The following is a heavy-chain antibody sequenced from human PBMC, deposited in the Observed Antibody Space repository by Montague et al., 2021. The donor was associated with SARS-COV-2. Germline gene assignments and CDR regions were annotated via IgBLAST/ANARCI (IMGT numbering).Heavy chain of an antibody. D-gene: IGHD3-22*01. CDR2: IYDSGST. J-gene: IGHJ5*02. Sequence: SETLSLTCTVTGDSVISDKYYGSWIRQPPGKGLEWIGYIYDSGSTSYNPSLHSRVTITIDTSKNQFSLNLMSVTPADTAVYYCVKGSGYPWGQGTLVTVSS. CDR1: GDSVISDKYY. V-gene: IGHV4-61*01. CDR3: VKGSGYP.